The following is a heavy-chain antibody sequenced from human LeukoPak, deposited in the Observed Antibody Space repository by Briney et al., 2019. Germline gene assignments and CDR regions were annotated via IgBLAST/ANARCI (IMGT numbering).Heavy chain of an antibody. J-gene: IGHJ4*02. D-gene: IGHD5-18*01. Sequence: SETLSLTCTVSGGSISSYYWSWIRQPPGKGLEWIGYIHYSGSTNNNPSLKSRVTISVDTSKNQFSLKLSSVTAADTAVYYCARPDKMNVDTAMVAFDYWGQGTLVTVSS. CDR3: ARPDKMNVDTAMVAFDY. CDR2: IHYSGST. V-gene: IGHV4-59*01. CDR1: GGSISSYY.